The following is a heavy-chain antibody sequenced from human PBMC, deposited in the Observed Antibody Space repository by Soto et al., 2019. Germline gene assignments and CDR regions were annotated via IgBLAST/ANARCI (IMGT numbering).Heavy chain of an antibody. CDR3: GRGHSQGVTGSSTGVAV. D-gene: IGHD3-16*01. Sequence: LKISCKGSGYSFTSYWIGWVRQMPGKGLEWMGIIYPGDSDTRYSPSFQGQVTISADKSISTAYLQWSSLRVEDTAMYYCGRGHSQGVTGSSTGVAVWGQGITVTVSS. V-gene: IGHV5-51*01. J-gene: IGHJ6*02. CDR2: IYPGDSDT. CDR1: GYSFTSYW.